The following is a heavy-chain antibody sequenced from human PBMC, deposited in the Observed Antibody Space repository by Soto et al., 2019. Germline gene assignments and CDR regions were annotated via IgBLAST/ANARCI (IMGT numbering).Heavy chain of an antibody. V-gene: IGHV2-5*01. J-gene: IGHJ5*02. D-gene: IGHD3-10*01. Sequence: SGPTLVNPTQTLTLTCTFSGFSLSTSGVGVGWIRQPPGKALEWLALIYWNDDKRYSPSLKSRLTITKDTSKNQVVLTMTNMDPVDTATYYCAHRGYYYGSGENWFDPWGQGTLVTVSS. CDR1: GFSLSTSGVG. CDR2: IYWNDDK. CDR3: AHRGYYYGSGENWFDP.